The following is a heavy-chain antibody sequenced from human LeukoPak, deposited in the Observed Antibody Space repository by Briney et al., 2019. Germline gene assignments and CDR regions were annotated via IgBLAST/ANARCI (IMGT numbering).Heavy chain of an antibody. CDR3: ARWVRGGDWFDP. V-gene: IGHV4-34*01. CDR1: GGSFSGYY. D-gene: IGHD3-10*01. CDR2: INHSGST. J-gene: IGHJ5*02. Sequence: SETLSLTCAVYGGSFSGYYWGWIRQPPGKGLEWIGEINHSGSTYYNPSLKSRVTISVDTSKNQFSLKLSSVTAADTAVYYCARWVRGGDWFDPWGQGTLVTVSS.